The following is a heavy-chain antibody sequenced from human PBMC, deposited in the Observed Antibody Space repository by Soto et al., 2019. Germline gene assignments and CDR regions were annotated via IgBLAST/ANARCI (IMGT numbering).Heavy chain of an antibody. CDR3: ARDMTGADDY. CDR1: GFTFSKYW. CDR2: IDPYDTGI. Sequence: GGSLRLSCAASGFTFSKYWFHWVRQAPGKGLMWVSRIDPYDTGITYADSVKGRFTISRDNARNTLYLQMDSLTAEDTAVYYCARDMTGADDYLGQGTLVTVSS. D-gene: IGHD3-9*01. J-gene: IGHJ4*02. V-gene: IGHV3-74*01.